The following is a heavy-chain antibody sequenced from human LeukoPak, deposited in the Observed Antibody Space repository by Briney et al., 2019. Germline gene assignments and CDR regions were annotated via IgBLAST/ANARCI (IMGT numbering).Heavy chain of an antibody. V-gene: IGHV3-48*02. Sequence: GGSLRLSCTASGFTFSSYSMNWVRQAPGKGLEWVSYISTSSRDLYYADSVKGRFIISRDNAKNSLFLQLNGLRDDDTAVYYCATFPRDKQGFWGQGTLVTVSS. CDR3: ATFPRDKQGF. J-gene: IGHJ4*02. CDR1: GFTFSSYS. CDR2: ISTSSRDL. D-gene: IGHD1/OR15-1a*01.